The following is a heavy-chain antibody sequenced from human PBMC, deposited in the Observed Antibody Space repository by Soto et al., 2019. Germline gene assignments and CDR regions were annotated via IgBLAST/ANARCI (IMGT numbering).Heavy chain of an antibody. CDR1: GFTFSSYW. J-gene: IGHJ3*02. CDR2: INSDGSST. D-gene: IGHD3-16*01. CDR3: ARDDRHYDYIWGNNPAAFDI. V-gene: IGHV3-74*01. Sequence: GGSLRLSCAASGFTFSSYWMHWVRQAPGKGLVWVSRINSDGSSTSYADSVKGRFTISRDNAKNTLYLQMNSLRAEDTAVYYCARDDRHYDYIWGNNPAAFDIWGQGTMVTVSS.